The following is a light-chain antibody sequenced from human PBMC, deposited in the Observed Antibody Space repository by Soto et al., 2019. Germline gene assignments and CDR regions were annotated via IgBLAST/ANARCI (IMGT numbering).Light chain of an antibody. J-gene: IGKJ2*01. CDR1: QSVSSN. CDR2: DAS. Sequence: EIVMTQSPVTLSVSPGERATLSCRASQSVSSNLAWYQQKPGQAPRLLIYDASFRATGIPVRFSGSGSGTEFTLSISSLQSEDFAIYYCQHYNHWPPFTFGQGTKLEIK. V-gene: IGKV3-15*01. CDR3: QHYNHWPPFT.